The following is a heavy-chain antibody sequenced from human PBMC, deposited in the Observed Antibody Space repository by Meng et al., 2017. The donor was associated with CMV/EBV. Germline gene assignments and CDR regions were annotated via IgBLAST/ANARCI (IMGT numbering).Heavy chain of an antibody. D-gene: IGHD3-22*01. Sequence: SETLSLTCTVSGGSISSSSYYWGWIRQPPGKGLEWIGSIYYSGSTYYNPSLKSRVTISVDTSKNQFSLKLSSVTAADTAVYYCARQGHYYDIGWFDPWGQGTLVTVSS. CDR3: ARQGHYYDIGWFDP. V-gene: IGHV4-39*01. CDR2: IYYSGST. CDR1: GGSISSSSYY. J-gene: IGHJ5*02.